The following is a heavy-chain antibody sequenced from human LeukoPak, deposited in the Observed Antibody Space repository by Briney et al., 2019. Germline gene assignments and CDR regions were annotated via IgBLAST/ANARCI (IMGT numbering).Heavy chain of an antibody. D-gene: IGHD6-19*01. J-gene: IGHJ4*02. CDR3: AARPVADDPAPFDY. Sequence: PGGSLRLSCVASGLTSRNYAMTWVRRPPGKGLECVSSITGSGDRTYYADSVKGRFTISRDSSKNTLFLQMNNLRADDTAVYYCAARPVADDPAPFDYWGLGTRVTVSS. V-gene: IGHV3-23*01. CDR2: ITGSGDRT. CDR1: GLTSRNYA.